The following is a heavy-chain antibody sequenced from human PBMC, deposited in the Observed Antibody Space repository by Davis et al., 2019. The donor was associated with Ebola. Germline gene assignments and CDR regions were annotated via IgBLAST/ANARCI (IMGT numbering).Heavy chain of an antibody. CDR2: ISSSSSTI. Sequence: PGGSLRLSCAASGFTFSSYEMNWVRQAPGKGLEWVSYISSSSSTIYYADSVKGRFTISRDNAKNSLYLQMNSLRDEDTAVYYCARARGGLRLWWFDPWGQGTLVTVSS. J-gene: IGHJ5*02. CDR1: GFTFSSYE. V-gene: IGHV3-48*02. D-gene: IGHD3-10*01. CDR3: ARARGGLRLWWFDP.